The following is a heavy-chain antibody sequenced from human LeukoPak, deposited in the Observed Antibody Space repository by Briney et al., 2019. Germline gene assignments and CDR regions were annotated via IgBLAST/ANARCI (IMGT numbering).Heavy chain of an antibody. CDR1: GGSMSSSSYY. D-gene: IGHD3-22*01. J-gene: IGHJ4*02. CDR3: ARADSHQDYYDSSGYYYLPFDY. Sequence: KPSETLSLTCTVSGGSMSSSSYYWGWIRQPPGKGLEWIGSIYYSGSTYYKPSLKSRVTISVDTSKNQFSLKLSSVTAADTAVYYCARADSHQDYYDSSGYYYLPFDYWGQGTLVTVSS. V-gene: IGHV4-39*07. CDR2: IYYSGST.